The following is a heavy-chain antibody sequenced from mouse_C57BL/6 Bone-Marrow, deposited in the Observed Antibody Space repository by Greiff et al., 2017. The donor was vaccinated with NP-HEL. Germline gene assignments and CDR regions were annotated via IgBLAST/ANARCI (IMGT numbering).Heavy chain of an antibody. J-gene: IGHJ4*01. CDR2: ISNLAYSI. Sequence: EVQGVESGGGLVQPGGSLKLSCAASGFTFSDYGMAWVRQAPRKGPEWVAFISNLAYSIYYADTVTGRFTISRENAKNTLCLEMSSLRSEDTAMYYCARQGGGWLLRESAMDYWGQGTSVTVSS. D-gene: IGHD2-3*01. CDR3: ARQGGGWLLRESAMDY. V-gene: IGHV5-15*01. CDR1: GFTFSDYG.